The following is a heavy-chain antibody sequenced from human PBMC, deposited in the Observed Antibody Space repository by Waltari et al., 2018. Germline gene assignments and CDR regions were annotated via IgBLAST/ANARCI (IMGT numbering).Heavy chain of an antibody. Sequence: EVQLVQSGAEVKKPGATVKISCKASGYTFTDYYMHWVQQAPGKGLEWMGRVDPEYGETIYAEKFQGRVTITADTSTDTAYMELSSLRAEDTAVYYCATLRATHAFDIWGQGTMVTVSS. CDR2: VDPEYGET. D-gene: IGHD1-26*01. CDR3: ATLRATHAFDI. V-gene: IGHV1-69-2*01. J-gene: IGHJ3*02. CDR1: GYTFTDYY.